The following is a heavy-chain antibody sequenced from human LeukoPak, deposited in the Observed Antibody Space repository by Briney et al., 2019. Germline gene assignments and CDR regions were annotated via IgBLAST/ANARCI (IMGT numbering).Heavy chain of an antibody. J-gene: IGHJ4*02. D-gene: IGHD6-13*01. CDR3: ATGYSSTWYYFDY. Sequence: GASVKVSCKASGGTFSSYAISWVRQAPGQGLEWMGRIIPIFGTANYAQKFQGRVTITADKSTSTAYMELSSLRSEDTAVYYCATGYSSTWYYFDYWGQGTLVTVSS. V-gene: IGHV1-69*06. CDR2: IIPIFGTA. CDR1: GGTFSSYA.